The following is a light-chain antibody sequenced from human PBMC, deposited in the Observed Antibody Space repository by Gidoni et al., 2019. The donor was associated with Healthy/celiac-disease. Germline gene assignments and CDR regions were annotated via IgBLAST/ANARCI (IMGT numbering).Light chain of an antibody. V-gene: IGKV3-11*01. CDR1: QSVSSY. CDR3: QQRSNWPPLFT. CDR2: DAS. Sequence: EIVLTQSPATLSLSPGERATLSCRASQSVSSYLAWYQQKPGQAPRLLIYDASNRATGITARFSGSESGTDFTLTISSLEPEDFAVYYCQQRSNWPPLFTFGPGTKVDIK. J-gene: IGKJ3*01.